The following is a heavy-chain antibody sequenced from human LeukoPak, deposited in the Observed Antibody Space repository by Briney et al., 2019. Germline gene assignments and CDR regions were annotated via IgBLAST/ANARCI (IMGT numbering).Heavy chain of an antibody. CDR2: ISGGGDIT. CDR1: GFTFSSNY. J-gene: IGHJ4*02. V-gene: IGHV3-23*01. Sequence: GGSLRLSCAASGFTFSSNYISWVRQAPGKGLEWVSAISGGGDITYYADSVKGRFTISRDNSKDTLFLQMHSLRPGDTAVYYCVREDTPATANYWGQGTLVTISS. CDR3: VREDTPATANY. D-gene: IGHD2-21*02.